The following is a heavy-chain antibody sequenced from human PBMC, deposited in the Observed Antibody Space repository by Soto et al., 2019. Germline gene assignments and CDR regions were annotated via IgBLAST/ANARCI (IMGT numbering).Heavy chain of an antibody. Sequence: GGSLRLSCAASGFTFSSYWMSWVRQAPGKGLEWVANIKQDGSEKYYVDSVKGRFTISRDNAKNSLYLQMNSLRAEDTAVYYCARDRGDYIVVVPANNWFDPWGQGTLVTVSS. V-gene: IGHV3-7*01. J-gene: IGHJ5*02. CDR3: ARDRGDYIVVVPANNWFDP. CDR1: GFTFSSYW. D-gene: IGHD2-2*01. CDR2: IKQDGSEK.